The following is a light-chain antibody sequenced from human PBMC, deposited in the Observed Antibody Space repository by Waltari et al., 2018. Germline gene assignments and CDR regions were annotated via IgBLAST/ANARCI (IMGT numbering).Light chain of an antibody. CDR2: DVS. CDR1: SCDLGGYSF. J-gene: IGLJ1*01. CDR3: SSYTSIIPPFL. V-gene: IGLV2-14*01. Sequence: QSALTQPASVSGSPGQSITTSCTSSSCDLGGYSFVSWYQQHPGKAPKLMIYDVSHRPSGVSNRFSGSKSGNTASLTISGLQPEDEADYYCSSYTSIIPPFLFGTGTKVTVL.